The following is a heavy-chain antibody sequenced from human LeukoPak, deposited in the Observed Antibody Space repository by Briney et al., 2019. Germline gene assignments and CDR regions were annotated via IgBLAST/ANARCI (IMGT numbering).Heavy chain of an antibody. V-gene: IGHV3-73*01. J-gene: IGHJ5*02. CDR2: IDKKTKNYET. Sequence: PGGSLKLSCAASGFTFSDCSIHWVRQACGKGLEWVGLIDKKTKNYETAYAESVRGSFTISRDDSKNTAYLQMDSLEIEDTALYYCTRDAGTYNWLDPWGQGTLVTVSS. CDR3: TRDAGTYNWLDP. CDR1: GFTFSDCS. D-gene: IGHD1-26*01.